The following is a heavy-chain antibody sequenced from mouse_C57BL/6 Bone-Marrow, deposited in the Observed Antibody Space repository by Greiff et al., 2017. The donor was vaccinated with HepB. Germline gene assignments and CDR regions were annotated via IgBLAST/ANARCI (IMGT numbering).Heavy chain of an antibody. CDR3: ARSLITTVVATSWDFDY. Sequence: QVQLQQSGPELVKPGASVKLSCKASGYTFTSYDINWVKQRPGQGLEWIGWIYPRDGSTKYNEKFKGKATLTVDTSSSTAYMELHSLTSEDSAVYCCARSLITTVVATSWDFDYWGQGTTLTVSS. J-gene: IGHJ2*01. CDR1: GYTFTSYD. D-gene: IGHD1-1*01. CDR2: IYPRDGST. V-gene: IGHV1-85*01.